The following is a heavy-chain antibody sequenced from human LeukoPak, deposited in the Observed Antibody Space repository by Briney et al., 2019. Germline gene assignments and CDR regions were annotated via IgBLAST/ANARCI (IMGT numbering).Heavy chain of an antibody. CDR1: GFSFSNAW. J-gene: IGHJ4*02. V-gene: IGHV3-15*01. CDR3: TTCTGGSCYSDY. D-gene: IGHD2-15*01. Sequence: GGSLRLSCAASGFSFSNAWMSWVRQAPGKGLEWVGRIKGKTTGGTTDFAAPVKGRFTISRDDSKNTLYLQMNSLKIEDTAVYYCTTCTGGSCYSDYWGQGTLVTVSS. CDR2: IKGKTTGGTT.